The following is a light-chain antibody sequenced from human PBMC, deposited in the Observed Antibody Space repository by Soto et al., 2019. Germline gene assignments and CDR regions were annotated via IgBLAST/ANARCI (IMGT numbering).Light chain of an antibody. V-gene: IGKV1-39*01. J-gene: IGKJ4*01. CDR1: QNIGSL. Sequence: DIPMAQSPSSLSASVGDRVTITCRASQNIGSLLNWFQQKPGTAPDLLIYSASTLQGGVPSRFSGSGSGTDFTLTISSLQPEDFATYYCQQTYSTPLTFGGGTRVEIK. CDR2: SAS. CDR3: QQTYSTPLT.